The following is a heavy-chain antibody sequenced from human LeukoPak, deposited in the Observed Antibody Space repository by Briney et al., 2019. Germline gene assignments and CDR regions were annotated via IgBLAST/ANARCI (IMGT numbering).Heavy chain of an antibody. V-gene: IGHV3-48*02. Sequence: GGSLRLSCAASGFTFSTYSMNWVRQAPGKGLEWVSYISSTSSIMYYADSVKGRFTISRDNAKNSLYLQMNGLRDEDTAVYYCARDNFGDYGNWFDPWGQGTLVTVSS. J-gene: IGHJ5*02. CDR1: GFTFSTYS. CDR3: ARDNFGDYGNWFDP. D-gene: IGHD4-17*01. CDR2: ISSTSSIM.